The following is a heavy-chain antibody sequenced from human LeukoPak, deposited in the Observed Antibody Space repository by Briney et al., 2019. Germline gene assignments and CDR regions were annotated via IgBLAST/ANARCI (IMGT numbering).Heavy chain of an antibody. Sequence: SVKVSCKASGGTFSSYAISWVRQALGQGLEWMGGIIPIFGTANYAQKFQGRVTITTDESTSTAYMELSSLRSEDTAVYYCARTDDPQLAYFDYWGQGTLVTVSS. CDR2: IIPIFGTA. CDR1: GGTFSSYA. J-gene: IGHJ4*02. D-gene: IGHD3-10*01. CDR3: ARTDDPQLAYFDY. V-gene: IGHV1-69*05.